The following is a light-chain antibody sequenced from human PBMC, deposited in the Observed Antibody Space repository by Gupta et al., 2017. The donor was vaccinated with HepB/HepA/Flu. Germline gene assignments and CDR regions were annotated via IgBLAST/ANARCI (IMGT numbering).Light chain of an antibody. CDR2: SNK. J-gene: IGLJ3*02. Sequence: QSVLTQPPSASGTPGQRVTISCSGSSSNIGSNYVYWYQQLPGPAPKLLIYSNKRRPSGVPDRFSGSKSVTSASLTITGLQAEDGADYYCAAWDDSMNGLVFGGGTKLTVL. CDR3: AAWDDSMNGLV. CDR1: SSNIGSNY. V-gene: IGLV1-47*02.